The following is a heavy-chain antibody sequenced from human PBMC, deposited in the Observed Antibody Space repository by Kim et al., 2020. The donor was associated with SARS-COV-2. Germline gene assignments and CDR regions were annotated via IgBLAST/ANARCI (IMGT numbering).Heavy chain of an antibody. CDR1: GYTFTGYY. Sequence: ASVKVSCKASGYTFTGYYMHWVRQAPGQGLEWMGWINPNSGGTNYAQKFQGRVTMTRDTSISTAYMELSRLRSDDTAVYYCARVLRVVGGSSRKTPFDYWGQGTLVTVSS. D-gene: IGHD1-26*01. J-gene: IGHJ4*02. CDR2: INPNSGGT. V-gene: IGHV1-2*02. CDR3: ARVLRVVGGSSRKTPFDY.